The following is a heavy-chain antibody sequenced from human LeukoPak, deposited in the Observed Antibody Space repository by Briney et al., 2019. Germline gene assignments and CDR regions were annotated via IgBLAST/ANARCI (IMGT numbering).Heavy chain of an antibody. CDR2: IYYIGGA. Sequence: KPSQTLSLTCTVSGGSISSGDYYWSWIRQPPGKGLEWIGDIYYIGGAYYNSSLKSRVTISVDTSKNQFSLKLTSVTAADTAVYYCARYDSGSYHYSWFDPWGQGTLVTVSS. V-gene: IGHV4-30-4*01. J-gene: IGHJ5*02. CDR3: ARYDSGSYHYSWFDP. D-gene: IGHD3-10*01. CDR1: GGSISSGDYY.